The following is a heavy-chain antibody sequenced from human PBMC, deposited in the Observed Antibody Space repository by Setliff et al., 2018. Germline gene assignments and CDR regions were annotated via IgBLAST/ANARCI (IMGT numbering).Heavy chain of an antibody. CDR2: INHSGSP. V-gene: IGHV4-38-2*01. CDR1: GFSITSGYY. Sequence: SETLSLTCAVSGFSITSGYYWGWIRQSPGKGPEWIGEINHSGSPNYNPSLKSRVTMSVDTSKNQFSLKLTSVTAADTAVYYCRVWVDMIEVDSWAQGTLVTVSS. CDR3: RVWVDMIEVDS. D-gene: IGHD3-22*01. J-gene: IGHJ4*02.